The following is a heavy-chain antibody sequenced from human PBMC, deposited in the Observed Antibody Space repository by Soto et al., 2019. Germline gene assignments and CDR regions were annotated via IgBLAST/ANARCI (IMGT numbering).Heavy chain of an antibody. D-gene: IGHD3-16*01. V-gene: IGHV3-73*01. CDR1: EVTCIDPA. CDR3: TGTLIAQGGVIFDY. Sequence: VGSLRLSCGAAEVTCIDPAMHRVLQASGKGLEWVGRIRSKANSYATAYAASVKGRFTISRDDSKNTAYLQMNSLKTEDTAVYYCTGTLIAQGGVIFDYWGQGTLVTVSS. CDR2: IRSKANSYAT. J-gene: IGHJ4*02.